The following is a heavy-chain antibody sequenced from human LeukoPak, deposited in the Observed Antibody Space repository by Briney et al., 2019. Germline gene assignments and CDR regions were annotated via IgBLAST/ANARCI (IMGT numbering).Heavy chain of an antibody. CDR1: GFTFSSYE. Sequence: GGSLRLSCAVSGFTFSSYEMNWVRQAPGKGLEWVSYISSSGSTIYYADSVKGRFTISRDNAKNSLYLQMNSLRAEDTAVYYCARAVGRSSSWSPIPGGDFDYWGQGTLVTVSS. D-gene: IGHD6-13*01. J-gene: IGHJ4*02. V-gene: IGHV3-48*03. CDR3: ARAVGRSSSWSPIPGGDFDY. CDR2: ISSSGSTI.